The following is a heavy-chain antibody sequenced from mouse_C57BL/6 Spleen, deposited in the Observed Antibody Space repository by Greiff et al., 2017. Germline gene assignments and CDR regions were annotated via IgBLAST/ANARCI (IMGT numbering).Heavy chain of an antibody. D-gene: IGHD2-4*01. J-gene: IGHJ2*01. V-gene: IGHV5-17*01. CDR3: ARPGDYGPYFDY. Sequence: EVKVVESGGGLVKPGGSLKLSCAASGFTFSDYGMHWVRQAPEKGLEWVAYISSGSSTIYYADTVKGRFTISRDNAKNTLFLQMTSLRSEDTAMYYCARPGDYGPYFDYWGQGTTLTVSS. CDR1: GFTFSDYG. CDR2: ISSGSSTI.